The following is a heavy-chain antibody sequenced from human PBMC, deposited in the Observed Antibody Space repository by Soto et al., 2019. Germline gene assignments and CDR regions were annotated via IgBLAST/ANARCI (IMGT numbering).Heavy chain of an antibody. J-gene: IGHJ4*02. Sequence: EVQLLESGGGLVQPGGSLRLSCAASGFTFSSYAMSWVRQAPGKGLEWVSAISGSGGSTYYADSVKGRFTISRDNSKNQRDLQMNSRRAEDTAVYYCARRASGWFFDYWGQGTLVTVSS. V-gene: IGHV3-23*01. CDR2: ISGSGGST. CDR1: GFTFSSYA. CDR3: ARRASGWFFDY. D-gene: IGHD6-19*01.